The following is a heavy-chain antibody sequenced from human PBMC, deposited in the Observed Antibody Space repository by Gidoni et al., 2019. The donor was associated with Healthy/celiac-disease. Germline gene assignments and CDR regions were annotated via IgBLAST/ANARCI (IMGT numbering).Heavy chain of an antibody. CDR3: ARGRLTIFGVVRSPFYYGMDV. Sequence: QVQLQQWGAGLLKPSETLSLTCAVYGGSFSGYYWSWIRKPPGKGLEWIGEINHSGSTNYNPSLKSRVTISVDTSKNQFSLKLSSVTAADTAVYYCARGRLTIFGVVRSPFYYGMDVWGQGTTVTVSS. CDR1: GGSFSGYY. D-gene: IGHD3-3*01. CDR2: INHSGST. V-gene: IGHV4-34*01. J-gene: IGHJ6*02.